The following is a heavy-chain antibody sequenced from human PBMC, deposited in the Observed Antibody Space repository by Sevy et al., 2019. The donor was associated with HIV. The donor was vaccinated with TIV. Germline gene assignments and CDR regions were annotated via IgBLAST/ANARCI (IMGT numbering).Heavy chain of an antibody. V-gene: IGHV1-2*02. CDR2: INPNSGGT. CDR3: ARDPRGWGYYYGMDV. Sequence: ALVKVSCKASGYTFTGYYMHWVRQAPGQGLEWMGWINPNSGGTNYAQKFQGRVTMTRDTSISTAYMELGRLRSDDTAVYYCARDPRGWGYYYGMDVWGQGTTVTVSS. D-gene: IGHD1-26*01. CDR1: GYTFTGYY. J-gene: IGHJ6*02.